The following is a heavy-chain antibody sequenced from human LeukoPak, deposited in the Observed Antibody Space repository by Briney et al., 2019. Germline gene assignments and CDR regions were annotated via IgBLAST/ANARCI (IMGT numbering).Heavy chain of an antibody. Sequence: PGGSLRLSCAASGFTFSRYAMHWVRQAPGKGLEWMAVISYDGSNKYYGDSVKGRFTISRDISKNTLYLQMNSLRAEDTAVYYCARAGDFDYGDYLGAFDIWGQGTMVTVSS. CDR3: ARAGDFDYGDYLGAFDI. CDR1: GFTFSRYA. CDR2: ISYDGSNK. J-gene: IGHJ3*02. D-gene: IGHD4-17*01. V-gene: IGHV3-30-3*01.